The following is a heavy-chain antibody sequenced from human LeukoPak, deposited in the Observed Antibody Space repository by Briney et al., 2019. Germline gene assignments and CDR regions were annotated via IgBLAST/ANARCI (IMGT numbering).Heavy chain of an antibody. D-gene: IGHD5-24*01. CDR1: GFTFDDYA. Sequence: GESLRLSYAASGFTFDDYAMHWVRQAPGKGLEWLSGISGSGNGTYYADSVKGRFTISRDNSNNMVYLQMNSLTVEDAATYYCAKRTMAAFDSWGQGTLLIVSS. CDR3: AKRTMAAFDS. CDR2: ISGSGNGT. J-gene: IGHJ4*02. V-gene: IGHV3-23*01.